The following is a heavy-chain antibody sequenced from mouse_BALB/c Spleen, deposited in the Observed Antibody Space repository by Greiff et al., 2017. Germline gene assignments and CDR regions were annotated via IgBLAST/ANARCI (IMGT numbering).Heavy chain of an antibody. CDR1: GYTFTDYV. CDR3: ARSGSLDYYGSSYVGY. J-gene: IGHJ2*01. V-gene: IGHV1-77*01. CDR2: IYPGSGST. D-gene: IGHD1-1*01. Sequence: VKLVESGPELVKPGASVKMSCKASGYTFTDYVISWVKQRTGQGLEWIGEIYPGSGSTYYNEKFKGKATLTADKSSNTAYMQLSSLTSEDSAVYFCARSGSLDYYGSSYVGYWGQGTTLTVSS.